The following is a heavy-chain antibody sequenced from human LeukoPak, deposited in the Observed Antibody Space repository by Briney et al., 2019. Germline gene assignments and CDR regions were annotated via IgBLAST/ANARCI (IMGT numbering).Heavy chain of an antibody. CDR2: ISSSSSYI. J-gene: IGHJ4*02. D-gene: IGHD6-13*01. CDR1: GFTFSSYE. Sequence: PGGSLRLSCAASGFTFSSYEMNWVRQAPGKGLEWVSSISSSSSYIYYADSVKGRFTISRDNAKNSLYLQMNSLRAEDTAVYYCAKFIAAPFYFDYWGQGTLVTVSS. V-gene: IGHV3-21*01. CDR3: AKFIAAPFYFDY.